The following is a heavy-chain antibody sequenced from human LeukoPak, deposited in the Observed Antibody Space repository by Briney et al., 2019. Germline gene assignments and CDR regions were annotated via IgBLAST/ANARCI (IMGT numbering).Heavy chain of an antibody. D-gene: IGHD6-19*01. J-gene: IGHJ6*03. V-gene: IGHV1-8*02. CDR2: PNPNSGST. CDR1: GYTFTTYD. CDR3: ARGYYSSGHYYYYMDV. Sequence: ASVKVSCKASGYTFTTYDINWVRQATGQGLEWMGWPNPNSGSTGYAQKFQDRVTITRDTSISTAYMELSSLTSEDTAVYYCARGYYSSGHYYYYMDVWGKGTTVTVSS.